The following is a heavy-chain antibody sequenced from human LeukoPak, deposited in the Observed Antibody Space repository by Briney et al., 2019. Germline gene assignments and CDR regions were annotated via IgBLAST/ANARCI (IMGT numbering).Heavy chain of an antibody. V-gene: IGHV3-74*01. CDR3: ARAPSWIPLDY. CDR2: ITSDGSST. CDR1: GFTFSSYW. J-gene: IGHJ4*02. D-gene: IGHD5-18*01. Sequence: GGSLRLSCAASGFTFSSYWMHWVRQAPGKGLVWVSRITSDGSSTTYTDSVKGRFTISRDNAKNTLYLQMNSLRAEDTAVYYCARAPSWIPLDYWGQGTLVTVSS.